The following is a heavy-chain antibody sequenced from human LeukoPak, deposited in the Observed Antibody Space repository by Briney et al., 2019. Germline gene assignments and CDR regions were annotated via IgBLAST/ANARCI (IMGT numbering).Heavy chain of an antibody. J-gene: IGHJ4*02. D-gene: IGHD3-9*01. V-gene: IGHV3-7*01. CDR2: MKEDGSDI. CDR3: ARGGARYLDS. Sequence: GGSLTLACPLSGITLSSYGMSWVRQAPGKGLEWVAKMKEDGSDIHHVDSVKGRFPIYRDNAKNSLCLQMSSLRVEDTAVYYCARGGARYLDSWGQGILATVSS. CDR1: GITLSSYG.